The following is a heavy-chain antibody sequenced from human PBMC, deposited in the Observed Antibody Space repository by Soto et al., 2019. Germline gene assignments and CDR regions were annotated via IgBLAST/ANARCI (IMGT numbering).Heavy chain of an antibody. Sequence: QLQLQESGPGLVKPSETLSLTCTVSGGSISISDYYWVWIRQPPGKGLEWIGSISYSGTYYKPSPMSRVTIAVDTPKNQFSQRLSSVTAADTAVYYCARRAGNVVVPAYSWGQGTLVTVSS. D-gene: IGHD2-2*01. CDR1: GGSISISDYY. CDR2: ISYSGT. V-gene: IGHV4-39*01. J-gene: IGHJ4*02. CDR3: ARRAGNVVVPAYS.